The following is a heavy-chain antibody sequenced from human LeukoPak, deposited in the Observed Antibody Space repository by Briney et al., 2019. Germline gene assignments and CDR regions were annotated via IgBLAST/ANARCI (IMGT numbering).Heavy chain of an antibody. J-gene: IGHJ6*02. CDR2: ISPNSGNT. CDR1: GYTFTSYD. Sequence: GASVKVSCKASGYTFTSYDINWVRQATGQGLEWVGWISPNSGNTGYAQKFKGRVTITRNTSINTAYMQLNSLRSEDTAVYYCARGSVATITFYYYYGMDVWGQGTTVTVSS. V-gene: IGHV1-8*01. CDR3: ARGSVATITFYYYYGMDV. D-gene: IGHD5-12*01.